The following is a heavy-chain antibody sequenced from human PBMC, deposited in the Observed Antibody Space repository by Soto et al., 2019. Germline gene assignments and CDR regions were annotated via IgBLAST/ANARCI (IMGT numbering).Heavy chain of an antibody. V-gene: IGHV4-31*03. CDR1: GGSISSGGYY. CDR2: IYYSVST. J-gene: IGHJ6*01. Sequence: SETLSLTCTVSGGSISSGGYYWSWIRQHPGKGLEWIGYIYYSVSTYYNPSLKSGVTISVDTSKNQFSLKLSSVTAADTAVYSCAREGRGSYDYYCYYGIHVWGPGTTVTVS. CDR3: AREGRGSYDYYCYYGIHV. D-gene: IGHD1-26*01.